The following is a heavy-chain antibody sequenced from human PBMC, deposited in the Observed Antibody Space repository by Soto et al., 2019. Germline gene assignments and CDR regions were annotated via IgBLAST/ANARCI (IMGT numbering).Heavy chain of an antibody. Sequence: GESLKISCKGSGYSFTSYWIGWVRQMPGKGLEWMGIIYPGDSDTRYSPSFQGQVTISADKSISTAYLQWSSLKASDTAMYYCARSDSPTYYDFWSGPPGWWFDPWGQGTLVTVSS. CDR2: IYPGDSDT. CDR3: ARSDSPTYYDFWSGPPGWWFDP. J-gene: IGHJ5*02. CDR1: GYSFTSYW. V-gene: IGHV5-51*01. D-gene: IGHD3-3*01.